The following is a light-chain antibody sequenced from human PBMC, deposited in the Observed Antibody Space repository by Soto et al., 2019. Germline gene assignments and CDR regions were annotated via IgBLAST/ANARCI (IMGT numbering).Light chain of an antibody. Sequence: QSALTQPASVSGSPGQSITISCPGTSSDVGGYNYVSWYQQHPGKAPKLMIYEVSNRPSGVSNRFSGSKSGNTASLTISGLQAEDEADYYCSSYTSSSTLYVVGTGTEVTVL. CDR1: SSDVGGYNY. CDR2: EVS. J-gene: IGLJ1*01. V-gene: IGLV2-14*01. CDR3: SSYTSSSTLYV.